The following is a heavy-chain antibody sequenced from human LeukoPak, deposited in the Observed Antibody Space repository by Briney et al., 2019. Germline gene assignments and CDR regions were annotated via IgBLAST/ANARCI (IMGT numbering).Heavy chain of an antibody. J-gene: IGHJ4*02. CDR3: GCGRGGIVY. CDR2: INPNSGGT. CDR1: GYTFTGYY. D-gene: IGHD3-16*01. V-gene: IGHV1-2*02. Sequence: ASVKVSCKASGYTFTGYYMHWVRQAPGQGLEWMGWINPNSGGTNYAQKFQGRVTMTRETSSRRAYMELGRLRSEDTAGYYCGCGRGGIVYWGQGTLVTVSS.